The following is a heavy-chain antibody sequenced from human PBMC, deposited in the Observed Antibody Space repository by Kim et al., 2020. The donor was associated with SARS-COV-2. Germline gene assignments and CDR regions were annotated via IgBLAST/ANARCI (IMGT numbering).Heavy chain of an antibody. CDR1: GGTFSSYA. D-gene: IGHD3-16*02. V-gene: IGHV1-69*13. J-gene: IGHJ5*02. CDR3: ARDGFEGPLFGGVIVNWFDP. Sequence: SVKVSCKASGGTFSSYAISWVRQAPGQGLEWMGGIIPIFGTANYAQKFQGRVTITADESTSTAYMELSSLRSEDTAVYYCARDGFEGPLFGGVIVNWFDPWGQGTLVTVSS. CDR2: IIPIFGTA.